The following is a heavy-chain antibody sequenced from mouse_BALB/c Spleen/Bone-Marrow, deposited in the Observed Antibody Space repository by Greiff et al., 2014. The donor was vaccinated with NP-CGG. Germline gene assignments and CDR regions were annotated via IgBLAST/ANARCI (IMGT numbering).Heavy chain of an antibody. V-gene: IGHV5-17*02. CDR3: TRSGTLGAMDY. J-gene: IGHJ4*01. CDR1: GFTFSSFG. Sequence: EVMLVESGGGLVQPGGSRKLSCAASGFTFSSFGMHWVRQASERGLEWVAYISSGSSTIYYADTMKGRFTISRDNPKNTLFLQMTSLRSEDTAMYYCTRSGTLGAMDYWGQGTSVTVSS. CDR2: ISSGSSTI. D-gene: IGHD3-3*01.